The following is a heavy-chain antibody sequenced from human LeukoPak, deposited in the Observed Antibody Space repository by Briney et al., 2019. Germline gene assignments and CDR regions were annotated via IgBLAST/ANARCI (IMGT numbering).Heavy chain of an antibody. CDR2: IHHNGEMT. CDR3: MRDMSGKYSFDY. J-gene: IGHJ4*02. Sequence: PGGSLRLSCAASGFTLTWHVMHWVRQAPGKALEYVSFIHHNGEMTSYAGSVRGRFTASRDNSKNTLFLELSSLRTDDTAVYYCMRDMSGKYSFDYWGQGTLVIVST. D-gene: IGHD1-26*01. V-gene: IGHV3-64D*06. CDR1: GFTLTWHV.